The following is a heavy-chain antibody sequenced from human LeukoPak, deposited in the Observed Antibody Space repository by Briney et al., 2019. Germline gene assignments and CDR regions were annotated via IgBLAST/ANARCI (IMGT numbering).Heavy chain of an antibody. CDR3: AKESPVTHRAFDL. V-gene: IGHV3-30*04. Sequence: GGSLRLSCAASGFTFSSYAMHWVRQAPGKGLEWVAFMSHDGSNEYYADSVKGRFTISRDTSKNTLFLQMNSLRVEDTAVYYCAKESPVTHRAFDLWGRGTLVTVSS. D-gene: IGHD2-21*02. CDR1: GFTFSSYA. J-gene: IGHJ2*01. CDR2: MSHDGSNE.